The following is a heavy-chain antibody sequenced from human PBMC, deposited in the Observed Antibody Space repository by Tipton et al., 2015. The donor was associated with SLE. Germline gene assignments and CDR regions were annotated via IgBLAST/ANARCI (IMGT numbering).Heavy chain of an antibody. CDR2: INTNGGGT. CDR3: ARVVGRYCISTICSGFDY. CDR1: GYTFTRYY. V-gene: IGHV1-46*01. Sequence: QLVQSGAEVKKPGASVKVSCKASGYTFTRYYMYWVRQAPGQGLEWMGIINTNGGGTINAQKFQGRVTMSRDTSTSTVHMELSSIGSADTAVYYCARVVGRYCISTICSGFDYWGQGTRVTVTS. D-gene: IGHD2-2*01. J-gene: IGHJ4*02.